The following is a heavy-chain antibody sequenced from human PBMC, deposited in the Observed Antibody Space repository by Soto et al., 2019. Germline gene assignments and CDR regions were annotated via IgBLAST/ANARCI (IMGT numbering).Heavy chain of an antibody. V-gene: IGHV3-23*01. Sequence: VQLLESGGGLVQPGGSQRLSCAASGFTFSTFGMSWVRQAPGKGLEWVSAISGSGGDTHYADSVKGRFTISRDNSKMTLYLQMNSLRAEDTAVYFCAKVGRGNGDYWYFDLWGRGTLVTVSS. D-gene: IGHD4-17*01. CDR1: GFTFSTFG. J-gene: IGHJ2*01. CDR3: AKVGRGNGDYWYFDL. CDR2: ISGSGGDT.